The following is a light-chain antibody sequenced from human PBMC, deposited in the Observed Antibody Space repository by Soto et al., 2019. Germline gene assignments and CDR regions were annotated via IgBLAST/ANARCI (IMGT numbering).Light chain of an antibody. CDR3: QQYGSSGT. V-gene: IGKV3-20*01. J-gene: IGKJ1*01. Sequence: EIVLTQSPATLSSFPGDRVTLSCRASQSVSNNYLAWYQQKPGQAPRLLIYGASNRATSIPDRFSGSGSGTDFTLTISRLEPEDFAVYYCQQYGSSGTFGQGTKVDIK. CDR2: GAS. CDR1: QSVSNNY.